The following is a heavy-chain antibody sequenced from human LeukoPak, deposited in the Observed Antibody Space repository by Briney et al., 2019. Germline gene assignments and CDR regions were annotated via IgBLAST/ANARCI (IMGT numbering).Heavy chain of an antibody. CDR3: ARDGSLAY. CDR2: INSNSGAT. J-gene: IGHJ4*02. D-gene: IGHD5-12*01. CDR1: GYTFTDYY. Sequence: VASVKVSCKASGYTFTDYYIHWVRQAPGQGLEWMGWINSNSGATNYAQKFQGRVTMTRDTSISTAYMELTRLGSDDTAVYYCARDGSLAYWGQGTLVTVSP. V-gene: IGHV1-2*02.